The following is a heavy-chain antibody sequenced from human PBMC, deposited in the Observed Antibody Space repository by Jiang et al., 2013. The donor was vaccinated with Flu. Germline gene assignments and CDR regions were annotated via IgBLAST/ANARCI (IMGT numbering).Heavy chain of an antibody. D-gene: IGHD3-10*01. CDR1: GGSIRSYC. Sequence: GPGLVQPSETLSLTCTVSGGSIRSYCWSWIRQPPGKGLEWIGYLCYSGSTNYNPSLKSRVTISVDTSENQLSLKLNSVTAADTAVYYCARHRGGNNSWSGHWGQGILVTVSS. J-gene: IGHJ5*02. V-gene: IGHV4-59*08. CDR3: ARHRGGNNSWSGH. CDR2: LCYSGST.